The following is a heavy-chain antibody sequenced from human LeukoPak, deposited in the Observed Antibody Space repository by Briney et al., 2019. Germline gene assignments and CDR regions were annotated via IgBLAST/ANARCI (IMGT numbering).Heavy chain of an antibody. D-gene: IGHD1-26*01. J-gene: IGHJ4*02. Sequence: ASVKVSCKASGYTFTGYHMHWVRQAPGQGLEWMGIINPSGGSTSYAQKFQGRVTMTRDTSASTVYMELSSLRSEDTAVYYCASLTRSGSYDYWGQGTLVTVSS. CDR1: GYTFTGYH. CDR2: INPSGGST. V-gene: IGHV1-46*01. CDR3: ASLTRSGSYDY.